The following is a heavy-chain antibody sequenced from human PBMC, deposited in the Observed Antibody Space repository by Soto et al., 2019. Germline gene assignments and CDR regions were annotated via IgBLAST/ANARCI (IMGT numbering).Heavy chain of an antibody. V-gene: IGHV1-18*01. Sequence: QVQLVQSGAEVREPGASVKVSCKTSGYTFSRYGITWVRQAPGQGLEWMGWINGNTGHTIYAMNLEDRLTISTDTSTNTAYMELRSLKADGTAVYYCARERKWEPHPYWGQGTPVTVSS. CDR3: ARERKWEPHPY. CDR1: GYTFSRYG. D-gene: IGHD1-26*01. CDR2: INGNTGHT. J-gene: IGHJ4*02.